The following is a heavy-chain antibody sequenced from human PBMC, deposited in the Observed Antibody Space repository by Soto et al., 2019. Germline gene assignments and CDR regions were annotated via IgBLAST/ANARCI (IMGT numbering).Heavy chain of an antibody. D-gene: IGHD3-3*01. CDR1: GYTFTSYA. V-gene: IGHV1-3*01. J-gene: IGHJ6*02. CDR3: ARDQYYDFWSGYYRAYDMDA. CDR2: INAGNGNT. Sequence: GYTFTSYAMHWVRQAPGQRLEWMGWINAGNGNTKYSQKFQGRVTITRDTSASTAYMELSSLRSEDTAVYYCARDQYYDFWSGYYRAYDMDAWGQGTPVTVSS.